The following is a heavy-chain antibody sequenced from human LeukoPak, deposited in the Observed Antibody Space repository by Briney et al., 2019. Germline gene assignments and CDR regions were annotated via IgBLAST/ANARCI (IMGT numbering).Heavy chain of an antibody. J-gene: IGHJ5*02. CDR3: ARFDYGDYWFDP. Sequence: SETLSLTCTVSGGSISSGDYFWSWIRQPPGKGLEWIGYIYYSGSTYYNPSLKSRVTISVDTSKNQFSLKLSSVPAADTAVYYCARFDYGDYWFDPWGQGTLVTVSS. V-gene: IGHV4-30-4*08. CDR2: IYYSGST. CDR1: GGSISSGDYF. D-gene: IGHD4-17*01.